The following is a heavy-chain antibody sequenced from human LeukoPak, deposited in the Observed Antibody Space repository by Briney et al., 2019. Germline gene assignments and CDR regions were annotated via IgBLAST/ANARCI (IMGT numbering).Heavy chain of an antibody. Sequence: GGSLRLSCAASGFTFSSYGMHWVRQAPGKGLEWVAFISYDGSNKYYADSVKGRFTISRDNSKNTLYLQMNSLRAEDRAVYYCARDLSNWNDVTTPDYWGQGTLVTVSS. V-gene: IGHV3-30*03. CDR2: ISYDGSNK. CDR1: GFTFSSYG. J-gene: IGHJ4*02. CDR3: ARDLSNWNDVTTPDY. D-gene: IGHD1-1*01.